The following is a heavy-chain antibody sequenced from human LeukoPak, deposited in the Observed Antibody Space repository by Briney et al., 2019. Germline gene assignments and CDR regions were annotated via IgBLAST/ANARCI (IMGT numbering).Heavy chain of an antibody. Sequence: PFETLPLTCTVSGGSISSSSYYWGCIRQPPGKGLEWIGSIFYSGSTYYHPSLKSRLTISVDTSKNQFSLKLSSVTAADTAVYYCARLYSSSLGRVFDYWGQGTLVTVSS. CDR1: GGSISSSSYY. CDR2: IFYSGST. CDR3: ARLYSSSLGRVFDY. D-gene: IGHD6-13*01. J-gene: IGHJ4*02. V-gene: IGHV4-39*07.